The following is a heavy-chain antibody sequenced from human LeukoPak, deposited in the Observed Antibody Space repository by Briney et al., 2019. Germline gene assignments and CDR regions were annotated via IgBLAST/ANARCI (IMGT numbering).Heavy chain of an antibody. CDR3: AKDPRSLGSYYHDY. Sequence: GGSLRLSCAASGFTFSSYAMSWVRQAPGKGLEWVSAISGSGGSTYYADSVKGRFTISRDNSKNTLYLQMNSLRAEDTAVYYCAKDPRSLGSYYHDYWGQGTLVTVSS. CDR1: GFTFSSYA. CDR2: ISGSGGST. D-gene: IGHD3-10*01. V-gene: IGHV3-23*01. J-gene: IGHJ4*02.